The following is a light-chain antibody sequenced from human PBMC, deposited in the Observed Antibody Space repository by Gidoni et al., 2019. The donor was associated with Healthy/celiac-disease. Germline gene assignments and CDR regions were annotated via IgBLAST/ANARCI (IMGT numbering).Light chain of an antibody. J-gene: IGKJ3*01. CDR2: GAS. CDR1: PSVRSSY. Sequence: ETVLTQSPGTLSWYPGERATLACRPSPSVRSSYLAWYQQKPGQAPRLLIYGASSRATGIPDRFSGSGSGTDFTLTISRLEPEDFAAYYCQQYGSSPVTFGPGTKVDIK. CDR3: QQYGSSPVT. V-gene: IGKV3-20*01.